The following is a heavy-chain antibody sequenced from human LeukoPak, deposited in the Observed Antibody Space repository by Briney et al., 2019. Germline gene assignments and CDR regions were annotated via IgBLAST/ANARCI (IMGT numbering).Heavy chain of an antibody. CDR1: GYTFTNNG. J-gene: IGHJ4*02. Sequence: GASVKVSCKASGYTFTNNGISWVRQAPGQGLEWMGWISTYNGNTNYAQKLQGRVTMTTDTPTSTAYMELRSLTSDDTAVYYCARVSSGYDDYWGQGTLVIVSS. D-gene: IGHD3-22*01. CDR3: ARVSSGYDDY. V-gene: IGHV1-18*01. CDR2: ISTYNGNT.